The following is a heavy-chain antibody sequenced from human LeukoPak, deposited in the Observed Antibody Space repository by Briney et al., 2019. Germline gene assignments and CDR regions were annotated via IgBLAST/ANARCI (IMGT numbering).Heavy chain of an antibody. CDR1: GGSISSSSYY. CDR3: ARGGGSGSYYNEYFDY. Sequence: SETLSLTCTVSGGSISSSSYYWGWIRQPPGKGLEWIGSIYYSGSTYYNPSLKSRVTISVDTSKNQFSLKLSSVTAADTVVYYCARGGGSGSYYNEYFDYWGQGTLVTVSS. J-gene: IGHJ4*02. CDR2: IYYSGST. D-gene: IGHD3-10*01. V-gene: IGHV4-39*01.